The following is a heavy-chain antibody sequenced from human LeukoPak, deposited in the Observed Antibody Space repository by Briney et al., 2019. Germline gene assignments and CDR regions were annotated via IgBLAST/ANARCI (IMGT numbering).Heavy chain of an antibody. D-gene: IGHD2-2*01. V-gene: IGHV3-21*01. CDR1: GFTFSSYS. CDR2: ISSSSSYI. J-gene: IGHJ3*02. Sequence: PGGSLRLSCAASGFTFSSYSMNWVRQAPGKGLEWVSSISSSSSYIYYADSVKGRFTISRDNAKNSLYLQMNSLRAEDTAVYYCARDTFLVPAAIPHDAFDIWGQGTMVTVSS. CDR3: ARDTFLVPAAIPHDAFDI.